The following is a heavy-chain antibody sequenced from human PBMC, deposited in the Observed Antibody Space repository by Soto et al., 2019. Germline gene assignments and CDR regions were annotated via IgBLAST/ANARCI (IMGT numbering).Heavy chain of an antibody. CDR3: PHRDTTGFYPKPFPY. V-gene: IGHV2-5*01. CDR2: IYGHDDK. D-gene: IGHD3-22*01. J-gene: IGHJ4*02. Sequence: QITLKESGPTLVKPTETLTLTCSFSGFSLSTSGVGVGWIRQPPGKALEWLTLIYGHDDKRYSPSLKSRLTITKDPSKNQVVLTITNLDLVDTATYYCPHRDTTGFYPKPFPYWGQETLVTFSS. CDR1: GFSLSTSGVG.